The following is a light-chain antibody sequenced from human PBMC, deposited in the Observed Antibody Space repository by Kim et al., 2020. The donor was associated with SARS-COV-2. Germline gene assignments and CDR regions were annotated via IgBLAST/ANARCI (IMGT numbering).Light chain of an antibody. V-gene: IGKV3-11*01. CDR3: QQRSNWPPLT. J-gene: IGKJ4*01. Sequence: PGERSTLSCRASKSVSSYLAWYQQKPGQAPRLLIYDASNRATGIPARFSGSGSGTDFTLTISSLEPEDFAVYYCQQRSNWPPLTFGGGTKVDIK. CDR1: KSVSSY. CDR2: DAS.